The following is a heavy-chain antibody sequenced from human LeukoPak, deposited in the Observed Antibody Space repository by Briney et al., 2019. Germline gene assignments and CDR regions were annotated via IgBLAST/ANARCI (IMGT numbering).Heavy chain of an antibody. Sequence: VKVSCKASGGTFSRYAISWVRQAPGQGLEWMGGIIPMFGIANYAQKFQGRVTITADESTSTAYMELSSLRSEDTAVYYCARDRPYTGGWRGFDYWGQGALVTVSS. CDR1: GGTFSRYA. V-gene: IGHV1-69*13. CDR3: ARDRPYTGGWRGFDY. D-gene: IGHD6-19*01. J-gene: IGHJ4*02. CDR2: IIPMFGIA.